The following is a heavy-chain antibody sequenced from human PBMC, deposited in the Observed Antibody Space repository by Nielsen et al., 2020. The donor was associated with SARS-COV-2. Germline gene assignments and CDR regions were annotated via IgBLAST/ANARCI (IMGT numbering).Heavy chain of an antibody. CDR1: GYTFTGYY. D-gene: IGHD5-12*01. CDR3: ARDSDIVASDL. V-gene: IGHV1-18*04. Sequence: ASVKVSCKASGYTFTGYYMHWVRQAPGQGLEWMGWISAYNGNTNYAQKLQGRVTMTTDTSTSTAYMELRSLRSDDTAVYYCARDSDIVASDLWGRGTLVTVSS. CDR2: ISAYNGNT. J-gene: IGHJ2*01.